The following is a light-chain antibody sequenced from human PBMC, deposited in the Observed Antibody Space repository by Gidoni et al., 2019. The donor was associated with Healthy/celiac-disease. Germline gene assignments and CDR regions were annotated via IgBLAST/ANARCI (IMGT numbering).Light chain of an antibody. CDR1: QSVSSN. CDR2: GAS. CDR3: QQYNNWRPWT. Sequence: EIVMTQSPATLSVSPGERATLSCRASQSVSSNLAWYQQKPGQAPRLLIYGASTRDTGSLARFSGSWSGTEFTLTISRLQSEDFSVYYCQQYNNWRPWTFGQGTKVEIK. V-gene: IGKV3-15*01. J-gene: IGKJ1*01.